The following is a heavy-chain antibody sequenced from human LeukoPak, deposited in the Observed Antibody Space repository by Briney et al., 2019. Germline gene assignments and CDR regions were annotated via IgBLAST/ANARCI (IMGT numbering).Heavy chain of an antibody. CDR3: ARDGDCSSTSCYEWLAY. D-gene: IGHD2-2*01. CDR1: GGSISRYY. Sequence: SETLSLTCTVSGGSISRYYWSWIRQSPGKGLGWIGFISYTGSTEYYPSLKSRVTISVDTFKNQFSLNLSSVTAADTAVYYCARDGDCSSTSCYEWLAYWGQGSLVTVSS. V-gene: IGHV4-59*01. J-gene: IGHJ4*02. CDR2: ISYTGST.